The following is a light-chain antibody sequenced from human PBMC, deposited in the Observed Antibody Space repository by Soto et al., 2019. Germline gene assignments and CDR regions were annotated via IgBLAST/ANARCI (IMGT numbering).Light chain of an antibody. CDR2: GAS. CDR3: QLYANSLIT. V-gene: IGKV3-20*01. J-gene: IGKJ5*01. CDR1: QRVSSSY. Sequence: EIVLTQSPGTLSLSPGERATLSCRASQRVSSSYLAWYQQKPGQAPRLLIYGASSRATGIPDRFSGSGSGTDFTLTISRLEPEDFAVYYCQLYANSLITFGQGTRLEIK.